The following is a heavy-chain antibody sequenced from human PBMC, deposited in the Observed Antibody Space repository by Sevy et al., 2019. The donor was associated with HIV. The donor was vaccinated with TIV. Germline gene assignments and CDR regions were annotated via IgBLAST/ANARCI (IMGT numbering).Heavy chain of an antibody. V-gene: IGHV1-24*01. CDR1: GYTLAKFS. D-gene: IGHD3-22*01. CDR2: FDPKDGGPEDGKT. J-gene: IGHJ4*02. CDR3: ATTKDYYDSSGYPFDY. Sequence: ASVKVSCKVSGYTLAKFSIHWVRQATGKGLEWMTSFDPKDGGPEDGKTIYAQKFLGRVTMTEDTSKDTAYMELGRLRSDDTAVYYCATTKDYYDSSGYPFDYWGQGTLVTVSS.